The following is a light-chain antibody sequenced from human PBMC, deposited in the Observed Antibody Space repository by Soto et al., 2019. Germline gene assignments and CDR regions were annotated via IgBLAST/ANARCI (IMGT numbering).Light chain of an antibody. CDR1: SSDIGNNY. Sequence: QSVLTQPPSASGTPGQRVTISCSGSSSDIGNNYVYWYQQFPGTAPKLLISRNNQRPSGVPARFSGSKSGTSASLAISGLRSEDEADYYCAAWGNSLSGVVFGGGTKLTVL. V-gene: IGLV1-47*01. CDR3: AAWGNSLSGVV. J-gene: IGLJ2*01. CDR2: RNN.